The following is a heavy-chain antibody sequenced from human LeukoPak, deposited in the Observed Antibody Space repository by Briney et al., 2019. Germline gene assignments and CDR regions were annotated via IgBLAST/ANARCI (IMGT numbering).Heavy chain of an antibody. CDR2: FDPKDGDT. J-gene: IGHJ6*03. CDR3: ATGVYCATTTCPGYGNYYYFMDV. V-gene: IGHV1-24*01. D-gene: IGHD2-21*01. CDR1: GFTLSELS. Sequence: GASVKVSCKVSGFTLSELSIHWVRQAPGKGLAGVGGFDPKDGDTVYAERFRERVILTDDTSANTAYMDLSSLGADDTAVYYCATGVYCATTTCPGYGNYYYFMDVWGEGTTVTV.